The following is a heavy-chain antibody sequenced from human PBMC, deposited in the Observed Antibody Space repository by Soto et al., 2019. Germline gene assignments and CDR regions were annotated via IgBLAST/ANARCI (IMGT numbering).Heavy chain of an antibody. CDR2: ISYDGRHQ. J-gene: IGHJ4*02. D-gene: IGHD5-12*01. Sequence: QVRLVESGGDLVQPGRSLRLSCAASGFTFGSYGMHWVRQAPGKGLEWVSMISYDGRHQYYADSVKGRFTISRDNFKDTLYLQMNGLTPEATAIYFCAKELDIPPDYNFDYWGQGNLVTVSA. V-gene: IGHV3-30*18. CDR3: AKELDIPPDYNFDY. CDR1: GFTFGSYG.